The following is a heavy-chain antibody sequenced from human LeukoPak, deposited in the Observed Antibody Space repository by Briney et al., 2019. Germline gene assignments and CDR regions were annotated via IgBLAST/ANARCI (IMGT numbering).Heavy chain of an antibody. CDR2: VSGSGGST. CDR1: GFTFSDYY. CDR3: ARAAYTAMVSGGLYDGY. Sequence: GGSLRLSCAASGFTFSDYYMSWIRQAPGKGLEWVSSVSGSGGSTYYADSVKGRFTISRGNAKNSLYLQMNSLRAEDTAVYYCARAAYTAMVSGGLYDGYWGQGTLVTVSS. D-gene: IGHD5-18*01. J-gene: IGHJ4*02. V-gene: IGHV3-11*04.